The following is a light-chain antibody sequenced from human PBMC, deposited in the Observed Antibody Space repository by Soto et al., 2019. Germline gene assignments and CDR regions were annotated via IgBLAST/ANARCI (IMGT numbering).Light chain of an antibody. Sequence: EVVLTQSPVTLSLSPGERATLSCRASQSFRGLLAWYQQKPGQAPRLLIYDAYNRDTGIPPRFSGSGSGTDFTLTISSLEPEDSAVYDCQQRHMWPITFGQGTRLEIK. CDR3: QQRHMWPIT. J-gene: IGKJ5*01. CDR2: DAY. CDR1: QSFRGL. V-gene: IGKV3-11*01.